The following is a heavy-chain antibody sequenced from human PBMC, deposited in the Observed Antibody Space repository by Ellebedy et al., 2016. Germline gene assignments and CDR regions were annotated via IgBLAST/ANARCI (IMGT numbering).Heavy chain of an antibody. J-gene: IGHJ4*02. V-gene: IGHV5-51*01. Sequence: GESLKISXQGSAYSFTKHWIGWVRQMPGKGLEWMGIIYPGDSDTRYSPSFQGQVTISVDRSISTAYLQWSSLKASDTAIYYCARRQWEPGYDYWGQGTLVTVSS. CDR1: AYSFTKHW. CDR2: IYPGDSDT. D-gene: IGHD1-26*01. CDR3: ARRQWEPGYDY.